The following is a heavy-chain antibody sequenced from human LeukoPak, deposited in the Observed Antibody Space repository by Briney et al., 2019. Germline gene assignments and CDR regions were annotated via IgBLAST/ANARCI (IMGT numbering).Heavy chain of an antibody. D-gene: IGHD3-3*01. CDR1: GGSISSSSYY. CDR2: IYYSGST. Sequence: TSSGTLSLTCTVSGGSISSSSYYWGWIRQPPGKGLEWIGSIYYSGSTYYNPSLKSRVTISVDTSKNQFSLKLSSVTAADTAVYYCARAYDFWSGYHFTYDYWGQGTLVTVSS. CDR3: ARAYDFWSGYHFTYDY. V-gene: IGHV4-39*01. J-gene: IGHJ4*02.